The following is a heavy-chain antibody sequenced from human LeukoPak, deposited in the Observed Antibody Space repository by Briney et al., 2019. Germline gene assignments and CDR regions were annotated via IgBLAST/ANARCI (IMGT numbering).Heavy chain of an antibody. CDR2: ISGNNGNV. Sequence: GASVKVSCKASGYTFTRYGISWVRQAPGQGLEWMGWISGNNGNVKYAQKFQDRVTITTDTSTNIAYMEMRRLRSADTAVYYCARDCSGGSCYDGVDYWGQGTLVTVS. CDR1: GYTFTRYG. V-gene: IGHV1-18*01. J-gene: IGHJ4*02. CDR3: ARDCSGGSCYDGVDY. D-gene: IGHD2-15*01.